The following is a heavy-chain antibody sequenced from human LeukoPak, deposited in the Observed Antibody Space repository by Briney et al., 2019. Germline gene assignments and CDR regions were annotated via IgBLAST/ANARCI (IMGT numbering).Heavy chain of an antibody. CDR1: GFTFSNYS. J-gene: IGHJ6*04. CDR3: AKSTRAVMAMMDV. Sequence: GGSLRLSCAASGFTFSNYSMNWVRQAPGKGLEWVSSISSRSTYIYHADSVKGRFTISRDNAKDSLFLQMNSLRAEDTAVYFCAKSTRAVMAMMDVWGKGTTVTVSS. CDR2: ISSRSTYI. D-gene: IGHD3-16*01. V-gene: IGHV3-21*01.